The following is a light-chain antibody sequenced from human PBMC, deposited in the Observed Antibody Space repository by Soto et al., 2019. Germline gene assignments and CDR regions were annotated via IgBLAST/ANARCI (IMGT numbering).Light chain of an antibody. CDR3: QQYGSSGVT. CDR1: QSVGSY. Sequence: EIVMTQSPATLSVSPGERATLYCRASQSVGSYLAWYQQKPGQAPRLLIYDASNRATGIPARFSGSGSGTDFTLTISSLEPEDFAVYYCQQYGSSGVTFGPGTKVDIK. CDR2: DAS. J-gene: IGKJ3*01. V-gene: IGKV3D-15*01.